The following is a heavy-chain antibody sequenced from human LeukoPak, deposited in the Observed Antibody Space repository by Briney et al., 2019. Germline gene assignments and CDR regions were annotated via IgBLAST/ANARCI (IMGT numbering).Heavy chain of an antibody. J-gene: IGHJ5*02. D-gene: IGHD3-16*01. V-gene: IGHV3-7*01. CDR2: INQEGSVR. Sequence: GGSLRLSCAASGFTFSTHWLSWVRQAPGKGLDWVATINQEGSVRQYVDSVKGRFIISRDNAKNSLSLQMNSLRAEDTAMYYCARLLGESTIYDLWGQGTPVTVSS. CDR1: GFTFSTHW. CDR3: ARLLGESTIYDL.